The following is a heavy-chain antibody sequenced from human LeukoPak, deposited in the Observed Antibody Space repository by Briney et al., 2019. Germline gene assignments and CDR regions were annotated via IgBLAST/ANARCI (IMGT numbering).Heavy chain of an antibody. D-gene: IGHD1-26*01. V-gene: IGHV3-74*01. CDR3: ARERRGSYYKN. J-gene: IGHJ4*02. CDR1: GFTFSSYW. Sequence: PGGSLRLSCAASGFTFSSYWMHWVRQAPGKGLVWVSRINSDGSSPSYADSVKGRFTISRDNAKNTLYLQMNSLRAEDTAVYYCARERRGSYYKNWGQGTLVTVSS. CDR2: INSDGSSP.